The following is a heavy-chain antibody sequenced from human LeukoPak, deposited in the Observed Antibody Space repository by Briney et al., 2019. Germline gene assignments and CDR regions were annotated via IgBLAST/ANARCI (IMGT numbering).Heavy chain of an antibody. J-gene: IGHJ6*02. D-gene: IGHD2-15*01. CDR1: GFTFSSFE. CDR2: ISRSGASI. V-gene: IGHV3-48*03. Sequence: PGGSLRLSCAASGFTFSSFEMNWVRQAPGKGLEWVSYISRSGASIYYADSVKGRFTISRDNTKNSLYLQMNSLRAEDTAVYYCAREDCIGASCTGHGMDVWGQGTTVTVSS. CDR3: AREDCIGASCTGHGMDV.